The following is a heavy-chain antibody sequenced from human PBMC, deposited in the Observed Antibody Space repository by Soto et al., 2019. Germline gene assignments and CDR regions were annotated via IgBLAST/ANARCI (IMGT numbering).Heavy chain of an antibody. Sequence: GGSLRLSCAASGFTFSSYVMSWVRQAPGKGLEWVSVISGSGGSTYYADSVKGRFTISRDNSKNTLYLQMNSRRAEDTALYYCDGGKKRAFDIWGQGTMVTVSS. CDR3: DGGKKRAFDI. D-gene: IGHD6-25*01. CDR1: GFTFSSYV. CDR2: ISGSGGST. V-gene: IGHV3-23*01. J-gene: IGHJ3*02.